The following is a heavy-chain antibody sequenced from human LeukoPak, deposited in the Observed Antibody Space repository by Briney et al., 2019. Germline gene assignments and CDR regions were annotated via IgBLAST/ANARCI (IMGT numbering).Heavy chain of an antibody. J-gene: IGHJ6*02. V-gene: IGHV1-69*04. CDR1: GGTFSSYA. CDR3: ARPRGSGSYSMDV. Sequence: SVKVSCKASGGTFSSYAISWVRQAPGQGLEWMGRIIPILGMANYAQKFQGRVTITADKSTSTAYMEPSSLRSEDTAVFYCARPRGSGSYSMDVWGQGTTVTVSS. CDR2: IIPILGMA. D-gene: IGHD3-10*01.